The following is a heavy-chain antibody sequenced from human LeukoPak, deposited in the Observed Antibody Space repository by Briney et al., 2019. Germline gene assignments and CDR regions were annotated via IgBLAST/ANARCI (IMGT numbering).Heavy chain of an antibody. J-gene: IGHJ4*02. CDR3: ARASLWFGELWDY. V-gene: IGHV1-2*02. CDR2: INPNSGGT. Sequence: ASVKVSCKASGYTFTGYYMHWVRQAPGQGREWMGWINPNSGGTNYAQKFQGRVTMTRNTSISTAYMELSSLRSEDTAVYYCARASLWFGELWDYWGQGTLVTVSS. CDR1: GYTFTGYY. D-gene: IGHD3-10*01.